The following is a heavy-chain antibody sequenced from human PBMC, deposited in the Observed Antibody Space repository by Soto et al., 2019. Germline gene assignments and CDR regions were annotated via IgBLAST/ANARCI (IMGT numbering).Heavy chain of an antibody. CDR3: ARDKGAYYSHLVY. D-gene: IGHD3-22*01. J-gene: IGHJ4*02. CDR1: GATFSSYA. CDR2: IIPFFGTP. V-gene: IGHV1-69*06. Sequence: QVLLVQSGAEVTKPGSSVKVSCKLSGATFSSYAMSWLRQAPGQGLEWIGGIIPFFGTPNYAQKFQGRVTITADTSTATSYMELSSLRSDDTAVYYCARDKGAYYSHLVYWGQGTLVTVSS.